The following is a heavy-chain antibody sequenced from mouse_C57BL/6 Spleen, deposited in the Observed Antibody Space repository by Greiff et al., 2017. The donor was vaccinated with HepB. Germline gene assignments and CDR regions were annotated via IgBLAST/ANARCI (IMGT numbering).Heavy chain of an antibody. J-gene: IGHJ1*03. V-gene: IGHV5-9*01. Sequence: DVMLVESGGGLVKPGGSLKLSCAASGFTFSSYTMSWVRQTPEKRLEWVATISGGGGNTYYPDSVKGRFTISRDNAKNTLYLQMSSLRSEDTALYYCARDLWYFDVWGTGTTVTVSS. CDR2: ISGGGGNT. CDR3: ARDLWYFDV. CDR1: GFTFSSYT.